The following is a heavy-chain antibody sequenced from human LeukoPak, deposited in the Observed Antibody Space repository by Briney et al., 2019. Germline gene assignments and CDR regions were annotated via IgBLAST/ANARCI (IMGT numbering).Heavy chain of an antibody. V-gene: IGHV3-NL1*01. D-gene: IGHD6-19*01. CDR2: IKQGGGGT. J-gene: IGHJ4*02. Sequence: GKSLRLSCAASRFNFNTYGVHWVRQAPGKGLEWVSNIKQGGGGTYYADSVKGRFTISRDNAKNTLYLQMNSLRADDTAVYYCASDGGGWTYFDYWVQGSPVTVSS. CDR1: RFNFNTYG. CDR3: ASDGGGWTYFDY.